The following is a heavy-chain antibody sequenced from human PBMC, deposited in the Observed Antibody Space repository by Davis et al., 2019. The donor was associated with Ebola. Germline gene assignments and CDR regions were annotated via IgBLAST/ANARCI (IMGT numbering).Heavy chain of an antibody. D-gene: IGHD6-19*01. CDR2: ISSKSSYI. CDR3: ARVIHHIAVAGWRTYYFDD. Sequence: GESLKISCAASGFTFSSYSMNRVLQAPGQRLEWVSAISSKSSYIYYADSVKGRFTISRDNAKNSLYLQMNSLRAEDTAVYYCARVIHHIAVAGWRTYYFDDWGQGTLVTVSS. CDR1: GFTFSSYS. J-gene: IGHJ4*02. V-gene: IGHV3-21*01.